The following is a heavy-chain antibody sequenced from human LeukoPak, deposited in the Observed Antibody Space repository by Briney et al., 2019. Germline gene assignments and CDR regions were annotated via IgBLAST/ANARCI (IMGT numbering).Heavy chain of an antibody. CDR3: AGQFVRYSSSWYGYFDL. J-gene: IGHJ2*01. CDR2: ISAYNGNT. V-gene: IGHV1-18*01. CDR1: GYTFTSYG. Sequence: ASVKVSCKASGYTFTSYGISWVRQAPGQGLEWMGWISAYNGNTNYAQKLQGRVTMTTDTSTSTAYMELRSLRSDDTAVYYCAGQFVRYSSSWYGYFDLWGRGTLVTVSS. D-gene: IGHD6-13*01.